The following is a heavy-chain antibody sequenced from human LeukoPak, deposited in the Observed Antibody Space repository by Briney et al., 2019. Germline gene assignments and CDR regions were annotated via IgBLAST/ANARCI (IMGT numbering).Heavy chain of an antibody. D-gene: IGHD1-26*01. CDR3: ASGLKVGAYRWAAFDI. CDR2: ISSSGSTI. CDR1: GFTFSDYY. Sequence: GGSLRLSCAASGFTFSDYYMSWIRQAPGKGLEWVSYISSSGSTIYYADSVKGRFTISRDNAKNSLYLQMNSLRAEDTAVYYCASGLKVGAYRWAAFDIWGQGTMVAVSS. V-gene: IGHV3-11*01. J-gene: IGHJ3*02.